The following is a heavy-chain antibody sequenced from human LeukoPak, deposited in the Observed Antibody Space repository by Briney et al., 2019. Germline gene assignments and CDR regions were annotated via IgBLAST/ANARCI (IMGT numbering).Heavy chain of an antibody. J-gene: IGHJ4*02. Sequence: PSETLSLTCTVSGGSISSYYWSWIRQPAGKGLEWIGRIYISGSTNYNPSLKSRATMSVDTSKNQFSLKLSSVTAADTAVYYCARDRGTWNDDGFDYWGQGTLVTVSS. CDR1: GGSISSYY. D-gene: IGHD1-1*01. CDR3: ARDRGTWNDDGFDY. V-gene: IGHV4-4*07. CDR2: IYISGST.